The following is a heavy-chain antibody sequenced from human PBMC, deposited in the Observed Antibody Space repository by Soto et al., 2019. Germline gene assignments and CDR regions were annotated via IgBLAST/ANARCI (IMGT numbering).Heavy chain of an antibody. CDR3: ARGYCSGGSCYSRYYYYGMEV. CDR1: GGTFSSYA. D-gene: IGHD2-15*01. CDR2: IIPIFGTA. Sequence: GASVKVSCKASGGTFSSYAISCVRQAPGQGLEWMGGIIPIFGTANYAQKFQGRVTITADESTSTAYMELSSLRSEDTAVYYCARGYCSGGSCYSRYYYYGMEVWGQGTTVTVSS. V-gene: IGHV1-69*13. J-gene: IGHJ6*02.